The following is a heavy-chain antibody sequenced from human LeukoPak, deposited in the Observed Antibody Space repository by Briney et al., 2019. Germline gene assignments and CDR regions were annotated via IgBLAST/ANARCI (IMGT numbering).Heavy chain of an antibody. CDR2: ISAYNGNT. J-gene: IGHJ4*02. CDR1: GYTFTSYD. Sequence: ASVKVSCKASGYTFTSYDINWVRQAPGQGLEWMGWISAYNGNTNYAQKLQGRVTMTTDTSTSTAYMELRSLRSDDTAVYYCARTLYIAAAPGGFDYWGQGTLVAVSS. V-gene: IGHV1-18*01. CDR3: ARTLYIAAAPGGFDY. D-gene: IGHD6-13*01.